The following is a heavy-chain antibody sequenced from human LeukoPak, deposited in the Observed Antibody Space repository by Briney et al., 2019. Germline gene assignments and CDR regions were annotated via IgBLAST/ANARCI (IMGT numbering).Heavy chain of an antibody. CDR3: ARDPLWSGTIRNFDY. V-gene: IGHV4-59*12. CDR1: GGSISSVY. CDR2: IYYTGST. Sequence: SETLSLTCTVSGGSISSVYWSWIRQPPGKGLEGSGYIYYTGSTNYNSSLKSRVNISVAPSNNQFSLKLSSVTAADTAVYSCARDPLWSGTIRNFDYWGQGTLVTVSS. D-gene: IGHD3-3*01. J-gene: IGHJ4*02.